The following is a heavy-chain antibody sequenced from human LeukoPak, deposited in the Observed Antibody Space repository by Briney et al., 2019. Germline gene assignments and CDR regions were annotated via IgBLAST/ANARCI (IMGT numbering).Heavy chain of an antibody. Sequence: PGGSLRLSCVASGFTFSRYWMSWVRQAPGKGLEWVAKIKQDGSGEYYLDSVKGRFTISRDNAKNSLYLQMNSLRAEDTAVYYCARGSGWYPDYWGQGTLVTVSS. CDR3: ARGSGWYPDY. D-gene: IGHD6-19*01. CDR1: GFTFSRYW. J-gene: IGHJ4*02. V-gene: IGHV3-7*04. CDR2: IKQDGSGE.